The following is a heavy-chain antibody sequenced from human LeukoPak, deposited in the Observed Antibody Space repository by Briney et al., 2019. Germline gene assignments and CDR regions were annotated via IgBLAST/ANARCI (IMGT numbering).Heavy chain of an antibody. D-gene: IGHD3-16*01. CDR2: IYYSGST. J-gene: IGHJ4*02. Sequence: SETLSLTCTVSGGSISSGGYYWSWIRQHPGRGVEWIGYIYYSGSTSYNPSLKSRVIISVDTSENQFSLKLSSVTAADTAVYYCARLWVSEYYFDYWGQGTLVTVSS. V-gene: IGHV4-31*03. CDR1: GGSISSGGYY. CDR3: ARLWVSEYYFDY.